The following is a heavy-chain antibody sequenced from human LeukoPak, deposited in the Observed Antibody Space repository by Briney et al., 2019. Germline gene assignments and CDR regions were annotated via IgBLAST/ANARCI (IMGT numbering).Heavy chain of an antibody. V-gene: IGHV1-24*01. Sequence: AASVKVSCKVSGYTLTELSMHWVRQAPGKGLEWMGGFDPEDGETIYAQKFQGRVTMTEDTSTDTAYMELSSLRSEDMAVYYCATGRGSAGSGWVFCFDYWGQGTLVTVSS. CDR2: FDPEDGET. CDR1: GYTLTELS. D-gene: IGHD6-19*01. J-gene: IGHJ4*02. CDR3: ATGRGSAGSGWVFCFDY.